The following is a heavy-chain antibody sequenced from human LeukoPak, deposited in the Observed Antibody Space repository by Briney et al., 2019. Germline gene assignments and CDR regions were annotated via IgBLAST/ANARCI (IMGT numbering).Heavy chain of an antibody. D-gene: IGHD6-19*01. CDR3: ARINSSGWYRGDAFDI. CDR2: INPSGGST. J-gene: IGHJ3*02. Sequence: GASVKVSCKASGYTFTSYYMHWVRQAPGQGLEWMGIINPSGGSTSYAQKFQGRVTMTRDTSTSTVYMELSSLRSEDTAVYYCARINSSGWYRGDAFDISGQGTMVTVSS. CDR1: GYTFTSYY. V-gene: IGHV1-46*01.